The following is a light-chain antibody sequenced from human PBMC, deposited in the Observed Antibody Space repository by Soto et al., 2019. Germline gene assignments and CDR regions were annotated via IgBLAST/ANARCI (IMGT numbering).Light chain of an antibody. J-gene: IGLJ3*02. CDR2: EVT. CDR3: SSYAASNNFYFV. Sequence: HCVRNNAPSASGVPCPAGPISCTGNSSERGGYNYVSWYQQYPGRAPKLMIYEVTKRPSGVPDRFSGSKSGNTASLTVSGLQAEDEADYYCSSYAASNNFYFVFGGGTQLTVL. V-gene: IGLV2-8*01. CDR1: SSERGGYNY.